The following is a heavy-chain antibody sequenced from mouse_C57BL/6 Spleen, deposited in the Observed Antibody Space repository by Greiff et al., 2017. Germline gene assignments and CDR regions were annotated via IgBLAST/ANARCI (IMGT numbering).Heavy chain of an antibody. V-gene: IGHV5-4*01. D-gene: IGHD2-5*01. CDR2: ISDGGSYT. Sequence: DVMLVESGGGLVKPGGSLKLSCAASGFTFSSYAMSWVRQTPEKRLEWVATISDGGSYTYYPDNVKGRFTISRDNAKNNLYLQMSHLKSEDTAMYYCARDGAYYSNYFDYWGQGTTLTVSS. J-gene: IGHJ2*01. CDR1: GFTFSSYA. CDR3: ARDGAYYSNYFDY.